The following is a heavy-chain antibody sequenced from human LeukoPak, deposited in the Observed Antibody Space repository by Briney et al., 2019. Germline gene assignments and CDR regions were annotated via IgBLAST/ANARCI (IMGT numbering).Heavy chain of an antibody. V-gene: IGHV4-30-4*08. CDR3: ARASGRNNGVSYYYYYYMDV. CDR2: IYYSGST. CDR1: GGSISSGDYY. Sequence: SQTLSLTCTVSGGSISSGDYYWSWIRQPPGKGLEWIGYIYYSGSTYYNPSLKSRVTISVDTSKNQFSLKLSSVTAADTAVYYCARASGRNNGVSYYYYYYMDVWGKGTTVTVSS. D-gene: IGHD2-8*01. J-gene: IGHJ6*03.